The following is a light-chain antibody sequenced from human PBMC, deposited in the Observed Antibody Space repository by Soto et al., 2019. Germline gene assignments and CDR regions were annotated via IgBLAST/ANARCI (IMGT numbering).Light chain of an antibody. CDR2: GAS. V-gene: IGKV3-20*01. Sequence: EIVLTQSPGTVSLSPGERVTLSCRASQSVSNSLAWYQQKPGQAPRLLIYGASSRATGIPDRFSGSGSGTDFTLTISGLEPEDFAVYYCQQYNSWPRTFGQGTKVDIK. CDR3: QQYNSWPRT. J-gene: IGKJ1*01. CDR1: QSVSNS.